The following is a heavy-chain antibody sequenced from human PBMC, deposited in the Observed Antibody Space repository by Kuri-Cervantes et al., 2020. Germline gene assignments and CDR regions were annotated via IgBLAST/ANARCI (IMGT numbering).Heavy chain of an antibody. D-gene: IGHD4-23*01. CDR3: ARTYGGNSGDAFDI. Sequence: SETLSLTCNVSGGSISSSNYYWSWIRQPAGKGLEWIGRIYTSGSTNYNPSLKSRVTISVDKSKNQFSLKLSSVTAADTAVYYCARTYGGNSGDAFDIWGQGTMVTVSS. J-gene: IGHJ3*02. CDR2: IYTSGST. CDR1: GGSISSSNYY. V-gene: IGHV4-61*02.